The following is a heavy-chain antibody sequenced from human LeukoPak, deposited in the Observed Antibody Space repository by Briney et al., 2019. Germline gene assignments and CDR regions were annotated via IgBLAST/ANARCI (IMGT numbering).Heavy chain of an antibody. J-gene: IGHJ6*04. V-gene: IGHV4-4*07. CDR3: AKDYYDSLAGYMDV. D-gene: IGHD3-9*01. CDR1: GGSISTYY. CDR2: IYTSGST. Sequence: SETLSLTCTVSGGSISTYYWNWIRQPAGKGLEWIGRIYTSGSTNYNPSLKSRVTLSIDTSKNQFSLKLSSVTAADSAVYYCAKDYYDSLAGYMDVWGKGTTVTVSS.